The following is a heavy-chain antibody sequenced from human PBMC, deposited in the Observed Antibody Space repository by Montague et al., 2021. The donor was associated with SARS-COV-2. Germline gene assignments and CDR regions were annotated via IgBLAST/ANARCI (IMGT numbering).Heavy chain of an antibody. V-gene: IGHV4-4*07. D-gene: IGHD4-11*01. J-gene: IGHJ6*02. CDR2: IYTSGST. CDR3: ARDHMTTVFMVYYYGMDV. Sequence: SETLSLTCTVSGDSISSYYWSWIRQPAGKGLEWIGRIYTSGSTNYNPSLKSRVTMSVDTSKNQFSLKLSSVTAADTAVYYCARDHMTTVFMVYYYGMDVWGQGTTVTVSS. CDR1: GDSISSYY.